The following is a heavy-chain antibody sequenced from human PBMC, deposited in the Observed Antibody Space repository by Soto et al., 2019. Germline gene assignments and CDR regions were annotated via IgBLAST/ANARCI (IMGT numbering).Heavy chain of an antibody. CDR2: IYYSGST. CDR3: ARALRFGELLPHFDY. V-gene: IGHV4-30-4*02. CDR1: GGSISSGDYY. J-gene: IGHJ4*02. Sequence: PSETLSLTCTVSGGSISSGDYYWSWIRQPPGKGLEWIGYIYYSGSTYYNPSLKSRVTISVDTSKNQFSLKLSSVTAADTAVYYCARALRFGELLPHFDYWGQGTLVTVSS. D-gene: IGHD3-10*01.